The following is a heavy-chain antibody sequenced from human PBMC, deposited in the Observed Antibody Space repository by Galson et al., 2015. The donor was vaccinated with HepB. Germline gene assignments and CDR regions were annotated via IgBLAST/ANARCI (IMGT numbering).Heavy chain of an antibody. CDR1: GFTFSGSA. V-gene: IGHV3-73*01. Sequence: SLRLSCAASGFTFSGSAMHWVRQASGKGLEWVGRIRSKANSYATAYAASVKGRFTISRDDSKNSAYLQMNSLKTEDTAVYYCTRWLESGSYPYYMDVWGKGTTVTVSS. CDR3: TRWLESGSYPYYMDV. CDR2: IRSKANSYAT. J-gene: IGHJ6*03. D-gene: IGHD1-26*01.